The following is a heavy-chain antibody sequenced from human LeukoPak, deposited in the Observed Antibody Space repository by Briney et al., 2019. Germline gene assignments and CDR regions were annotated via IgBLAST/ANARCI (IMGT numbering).Heavy chain of an antibody. CDR3: ARDEGCSSTSCSVGYYYIEV. Sequence: GGSLSLPCAASGFSFSTYPMNWVRQAPGKGLEWVSYISTYSSTKHYADSVKGRFTIARDDAKNSLYLQMNSLTAEDTGVYFCARDEGCSSTSCSVGYYYIEVWGKGTTVTVSS. CDR2: ISTYSSTK. CDR1: GFSFSTYP. V-gene: IGHV3-48*01. D-gene: IGHD2-2*01. J-gene: IGHJ6*03.